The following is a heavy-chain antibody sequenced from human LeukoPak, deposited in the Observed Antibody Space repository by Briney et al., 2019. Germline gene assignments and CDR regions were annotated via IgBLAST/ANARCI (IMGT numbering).Heavy chain of an antibody. Sequence: ASVKVSCKASGYTFTGYYLHWVRQAPGQGLEWMGWINPNSGGTNYAQKFQGRDTMTRDTSISTAYMELSRLTSDDTAVYYCVRESGDSDSTFDYWGQGSLVTVSS. CDR2: INPNSGGT. CDR1: GYTFTGYY. J-gene: IGHJ4*02. CDR3: VRESGDSDSTFDY. V-gene: IGHV1-2*02. D-gene: IGHD7-27*01.